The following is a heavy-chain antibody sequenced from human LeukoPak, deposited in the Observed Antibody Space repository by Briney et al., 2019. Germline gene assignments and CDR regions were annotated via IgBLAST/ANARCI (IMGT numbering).Heavy chain of an antibody. V-gene: IGHV3-23*01. D-gene: IGHD3-10*01. CDR3: AKSTMVRGYESGGDY. CDR2: ISGSGGST. CDR1: GFTVSSNS. Sequence: GGSLRLSCTVSGFTVSSNSMSWVRQAPGKGLEWVSAISGSGGSTYYADSVKGRFTISRDNSKNTLYLQMNSLRAEDTAVYYCAKSTMVRGYESGGDYWGQGTLVTVSS. J-gene: IGHJ4*02.